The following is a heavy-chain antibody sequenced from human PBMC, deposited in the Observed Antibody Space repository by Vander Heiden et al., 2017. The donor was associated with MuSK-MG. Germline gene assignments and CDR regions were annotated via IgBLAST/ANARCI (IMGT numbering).Heavy chain of an antibody. D-gene: IGHD5-12*01. V-gene: IGHV1-69*01. CDR3: ARGHIVATRTYYYYGMDV. CDR1: GGTFSSYA. J-gene: IGHJ6*02. Sequence: QVQLVQAGAEVKKPGSSVKVPCKASGGTFSSYAISWVRQAPGQGLEWMGGIIPIFGTANYAQKFQGRVTITADESTSTAYMELRSLRSEDTAVYYCARGHIVATRTYYYYGMDVWGQGTTVTVSS. CDR2: IIPIFGTA.